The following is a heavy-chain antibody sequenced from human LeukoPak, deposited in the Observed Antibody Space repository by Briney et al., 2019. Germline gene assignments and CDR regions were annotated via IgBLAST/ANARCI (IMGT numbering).Heavy chain of an antibody. D-gene: IGHD3-16*01. V-gene: IGHV4-59*01. CDR2: IYYSGST. CDR3: AREGGLRYNWFDP. Sequence: SETLSLTCTVSGASISGYYWSWIRQPPGRGLEWIGYIYYSGSTNYNPSLRSRVTISVDTSKNHFSLKLSSVTAADTAVYYCAREGGLRYNWFDPWGQGTLVTVSS. CDR1: GASISGYY. J-gene: IGHJ5*02.